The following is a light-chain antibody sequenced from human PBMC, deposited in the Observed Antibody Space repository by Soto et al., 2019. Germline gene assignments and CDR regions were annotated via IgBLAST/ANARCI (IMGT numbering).Light chain of an antibody. V-gene: IGKV1-39*01. CDR1: QSISSY. Sequence: DIQITQSQSSLSASVGDRVTITCRASQSISSYLNWYQQKPGKAPKILIYAASSLQSGVPSRFSGSGSGTDFTLTISSLQPEDFATYYCQQSYSTRLYTFGQGTKLEIK. J-gene: IGKJ2*01. CDR2: AAS. CDR3: QQSYSTRLYT.